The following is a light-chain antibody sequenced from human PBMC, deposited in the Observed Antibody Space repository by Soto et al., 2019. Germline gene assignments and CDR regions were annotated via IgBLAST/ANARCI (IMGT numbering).Light chain of an antibody. CDR2: AAS. J-gene: IGKJ2*01. CDR3: QQSYRTLYT. V-gene: IGKV1-39*01. Sequence: DIQMTQSPSSLSASVGDRVTITCRASQSISINLNWYQQKPGKAPKLLIYAASTLQSGVPSRFRGSGSGTDFTLTISSLQPGDFAIYYCQQSYRTLYTFGQGTKLEIK. CDR1: QSISIN.